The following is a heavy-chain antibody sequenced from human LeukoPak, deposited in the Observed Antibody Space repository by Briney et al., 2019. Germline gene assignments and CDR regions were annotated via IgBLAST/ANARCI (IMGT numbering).Heavy chain of an antibody. CDR3: AKDPMRGSGSYMEYYYYYYGMDV. J-gene: IGHJ6*02. V-gene: IGHV3-23*01. CDR1: GFTFSSYA. D-gene: IGHD3-10*01. CDR2: IRDNGDKT. Sequence: GGSLRLSCAVSGFTFSSYALSWVRQAPGKGLEWVSAIRDNGDKTDFADSVKGRFTISRDNSRNTVFLQMNSLRAEDTAVYYCAKDPMRGSGSYMEYYYYYYGMDVWGQGTTVTVSS.